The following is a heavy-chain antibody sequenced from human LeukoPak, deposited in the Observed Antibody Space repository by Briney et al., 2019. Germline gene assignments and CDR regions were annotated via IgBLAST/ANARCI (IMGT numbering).Heavy chain of an antibody. V-gene: IGHV4-59*01. Sequence: PSETLSLTCTVSGGSISSYYWGWIRQPPGKGLEWIGYIYYSGSTNYNPSLKSRVTISVDTSKNQFSLKLSSVTAADTAVYYCARMPWMGGYWGYYFDCWGQGTLLTVSS. J-gene: IGHJ4*02. CDR1: GGSISSYY. CDR2: IYYSGST. D-gene: IGHD2-15*01. CDR3: ARMPWMGGYWGYYFDC.